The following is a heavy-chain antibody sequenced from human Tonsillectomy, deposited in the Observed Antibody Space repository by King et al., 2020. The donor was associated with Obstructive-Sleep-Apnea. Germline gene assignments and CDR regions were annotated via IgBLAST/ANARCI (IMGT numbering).Heavy chain of an antibody. CDR2: IYYSGST. J-gene: IGHJ4*02. CDR1: GGSISSGGYS. D-gene: IGHD4-17*01. Sequence: QLQESGPGLVKPSQTLSLTCAVSGGSISSGGYSWSWIRQPPGKGLEWIGYIYYSGSTYYNPSLKSRVTISVDTSKNQFSLKLSSVTAADTAVYYCARFGGPDYGDYAFDYWGQGTLVTVSS. CDR3: ARFGGPDYGDYAFDY. V-gene: IGHV4-30-4*07.